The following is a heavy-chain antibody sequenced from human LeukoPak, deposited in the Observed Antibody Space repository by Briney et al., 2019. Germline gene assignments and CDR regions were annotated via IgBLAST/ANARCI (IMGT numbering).Heavy chain of an antibody. V-gene: IGHV1-18*01. D-gene: IGHD5-12*01. J-gene: IGHJ6*02. CDR1: GYTFTSYG. Sequence: ASVKVSCKASGYTFTSYGISWVRQAPGQGLEWMGWISAYNGNTNYAQKLQGRVTMTTDTSTSTAYMELRSLRSDDTAVYYCARGYSGYVEYYYYGMDVWGQGTTVTVSS. CDR3: ARGYSGYVEYYYYGMDV. CDR2: ISAYNGNT.